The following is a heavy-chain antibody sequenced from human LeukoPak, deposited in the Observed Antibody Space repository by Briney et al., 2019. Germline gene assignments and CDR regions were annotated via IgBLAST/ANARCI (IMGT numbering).Heavy chain of an antibody. D-gene: IGHD3-16*01. J-gene: IGHJ6*02. CDR3: AKKGGGDYYYNMDV. Sequence: GGSLRLSCAASGFTFSTYAMSWVRQASGKGLVWVLDIPRSGAPTYYAESVKGRYTISRDTSKNTLYLQMNSLRSEDTAVYYCAKKGGGDYYYNMDVWGQGTTVTVSS. CDR2: IPRSGAPT. CDR1: GFTFSTYA. V-gene: IGHV3-23*01.